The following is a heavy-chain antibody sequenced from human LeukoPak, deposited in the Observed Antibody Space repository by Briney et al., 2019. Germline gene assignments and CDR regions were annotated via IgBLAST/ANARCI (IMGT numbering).Heavy chain of an antibody. J-gene: IGHJ6*02. V-gene: IGHV1-69*13. CDR2: IIPIFGTA. Sequence: ASVKVSCKASGYTFTSYGISWVRQAPGQGLEWMGGIIPIFGTANYAQKFQGRVTITADESTSTAYMELSSLRSDDTAVYYCARVNSSLGGYYYGMDVWGQGTTVTVSS. CDR3: ARVNSSLGGYYYGMDV. CDR1: GYTFTSYG. D-gene: IGHD6-13*01.